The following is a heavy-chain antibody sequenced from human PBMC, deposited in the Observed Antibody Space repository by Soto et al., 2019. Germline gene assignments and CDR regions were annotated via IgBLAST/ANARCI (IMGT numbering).Heavy chain of an antibody. CDR1: GFTFSSYG. D-gene: IGHD3-3*01. CDR2: ISYDGSNK. CDR3: AKDLNDFWRPYPKYHYYYYGMDV. J-gene: IGHJ6*02. Sequence: PGGSLRLSCAASGFTFSSYGMHWVRQAPGKGLEWVAVISYDGSNKYYADSVKGRFTISRDNSKNTLYLQMNSLRAEDTAVYYCAKDLNDFWRPYPKYHYYYYGMDVWGQGTTVTVSS. V-gene: IGHV3-30*18.